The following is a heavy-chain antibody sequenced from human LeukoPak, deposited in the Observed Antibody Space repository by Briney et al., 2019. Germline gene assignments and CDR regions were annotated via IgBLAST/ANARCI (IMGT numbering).Heavy chain of an antibody. Sequence: ASVKVSCKASGYTFTSYYMHWVRQAPGQGLEWMGIINPSGGSTSYAQKFQGRVTMTRDTSTSTVYMELSSLRSEDTAVYYCASRSQLYYGSGRVYYFDYWGQGTLVTVSS. CDR3: ASRSQLYYGSGRVYYFDY. CDR2: INPSGGST. J-gene: IGHJ4*02. CDR1: GYTFTSYY. D-gene: IGHD3-10*01. V-gene: IGHV1-46*01.